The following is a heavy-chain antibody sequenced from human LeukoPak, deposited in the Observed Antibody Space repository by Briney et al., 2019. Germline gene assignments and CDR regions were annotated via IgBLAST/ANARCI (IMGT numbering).Heavy chain of an antibody. CDR2: IHHSGNRFESGST. Sequence: PSETLSLTCTVSGSSIINTYYWGWVRQSPGKGLEWIGSIHHSGNRFESGSTHYNPSLRSRVTVSADTSKNQFSLTLTSVTAADTAVYFCARNANSGFFNDWGQGILVTVSS. J-gene: IGHJ1*01. V-gene: IGHV4-28*01. D-gene: IGHD6-25*01. CDR1: GSSIINTYY. CDR3: ARNANSGFFND.